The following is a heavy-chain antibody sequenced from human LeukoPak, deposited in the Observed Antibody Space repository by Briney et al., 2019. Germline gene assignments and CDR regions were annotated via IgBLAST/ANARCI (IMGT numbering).Heavy chain of an antibody. D-gene: IGHD3-10*01. J-gene: IGHJ4*02. Sequence: GGSLRLSCAASGFTFSSYAMHWVRQAPGKGLEWVAVVSYDGSNKYYADSVKGRFTISRDNSKNTLYLQMNSLRAEDTAVYYCARGNGSGSYYTNYFDYWGRGTLVTVSS. V-gene: IGHV3-30-3*01. CDR3: ARGNGSGSYYTNYFDY. CDR2: VSYDGSNK. CDR1: GFTFSSYA.